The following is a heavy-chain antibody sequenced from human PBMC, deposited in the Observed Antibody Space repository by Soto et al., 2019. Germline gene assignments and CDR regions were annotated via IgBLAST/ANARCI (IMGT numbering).Heavy chain of an antibody. D-gene: IGHD3-22*01. V-gene: IGHV3-30*18. Sequence: GGSLRLSCAASGFTFNSYGMYWVRQAPGKGLEWVAGISYVGSNQYYVDYVRGRFTISRDNSKNTLYLQMNSLRTEDTAVYYCAKLLYHYDSSGFTADYWGPGT. CDR2: ISYVGSNQ. CDR1: GFTFNSYG. CDR3: AKLLYHYDSSGFTADY. J-gene: IGHJ4*02.